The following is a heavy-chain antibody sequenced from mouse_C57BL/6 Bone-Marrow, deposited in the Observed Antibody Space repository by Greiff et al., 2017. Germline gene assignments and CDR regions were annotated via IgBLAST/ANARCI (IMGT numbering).Heavy chain of an antibody. J-gene: IGHJ4*01. CDR2: ISYDGSN. CDR1: GYSITSGYY. D-gene: IGHD2-1*01. Sequence: EVQLVESGPGLVKPSQSLSLTCSVTGYSITSGYYWNWIRQFPGNKLEWMGYISYDGSNNYNPSLKNRISITRDTSKNQFFLKLNSVTTEDTATYYCARDPLLDAMDYWGQGTSVTVSS. CDR3: ARDPLLDAMDY. V-gene: IGHV3-6*01.